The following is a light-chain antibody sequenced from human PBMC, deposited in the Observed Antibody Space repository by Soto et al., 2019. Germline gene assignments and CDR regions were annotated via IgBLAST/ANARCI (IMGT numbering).Light chain of an antibody. CDR1: SGSIASYY. J-gene: IGLJ2*01. Sequence: NFMLTQPHSVSASPGKTVTISCTRSSGSIASYYVQWYQQRPGSSPTTVIYEDNQRPSGVPDRFSGSIDSSSNSASLTISGLKTEDEADYYCQSYDSSNHVVFGGGTKVTVL. CDR2: EDN. V-gene: IGLV6-57*01. CDR3: QSYDSSNHVV.